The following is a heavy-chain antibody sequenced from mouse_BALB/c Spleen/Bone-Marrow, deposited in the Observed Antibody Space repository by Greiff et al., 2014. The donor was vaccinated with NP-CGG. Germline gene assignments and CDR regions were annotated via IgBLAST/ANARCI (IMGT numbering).Heavy chain of an antibody. J-gene: IGHJ4*01. D-gene: IGHD2-4*01. Sequence: DVMLVESGGGLVQPKGSLKLSCAASGFTFNIYAMNWVRQAPRKGLEWVARISSKSTNYTTCYADSVKDRFTISSDDSQSMLYLQMNSLKTEDTAIYYCVRQDYDYPMDYWRQGTAVPVS. CDR2: ISSKSTNYTT. V-gene: IGHV10-1*01. CDR3: VRQDYDYPMDY. CDR1: GFTFNIYA.